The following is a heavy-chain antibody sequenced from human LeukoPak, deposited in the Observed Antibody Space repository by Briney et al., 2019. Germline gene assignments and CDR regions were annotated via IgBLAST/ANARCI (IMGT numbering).Heavy chain of an antibody. J-gene: IGHJ3*02. CDR3: ATPYCSSISCLDVFNM. Sequence: SQTLSLTCNVSGVSVSDGRYYWTWIRQHPGKGLEWIGYKYYSGSAKYNPSLKSRLTISIDTSKNQFSLQLSSVTAADTSTYYCATPYCSSISCLDVFNMWGQGTRVTVSS. D-gene: IGHD2-2*01. CDR1: GVSVSDGRYY. V-gene: IGHV4-31*03. CDR2: KYYSGSA.